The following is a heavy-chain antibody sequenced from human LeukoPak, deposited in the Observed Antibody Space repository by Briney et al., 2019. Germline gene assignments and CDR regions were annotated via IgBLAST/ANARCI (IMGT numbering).Heavy chain of an antibody. Sequence: ASVKVSCKASGYTFTSYDINWVRQATGQGLEWMEWMNPNSGNTGYARKFQGRVAITTNTSISTAYMELSSLRSEDTAVYYCARVHGYCSSTSCYTGFDYWGQGTLVTVSS. D-gene: IGHD2-2*02. J-gene: IGHJ4*02. CDR3: ARVHGYCSSTSCYTGFDY. V-gene: IGHV1-8*03. CDR2: MNPNSGNT. CDR1: GYTFTSYD.